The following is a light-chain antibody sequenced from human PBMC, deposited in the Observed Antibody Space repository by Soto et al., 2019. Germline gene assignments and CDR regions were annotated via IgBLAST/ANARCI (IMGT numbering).Light chain of an antibody. CDR3: QQYSHLIT. J-gene: IGKJ5*01. V-gene: IGKV1-33*01. CDR1: QDISNY. CDR2: DAF. Sequence: DIQMTQSPSSLSASVGDIVTITCQASQDISNYLNWYQQKLGKAPKLLIYDAFNLETGVPSRFSGSGSGTDFTFTISSLQPEDIATYYCQQYSHLITFGQGTRLEIK.